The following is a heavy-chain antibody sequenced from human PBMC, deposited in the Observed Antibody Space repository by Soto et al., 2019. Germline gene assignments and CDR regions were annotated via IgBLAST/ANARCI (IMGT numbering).Heavy chain of an antibody. CDR2: ISTYNGNT. Sequence: HVQLVQSGAEVKKPGASVKVSCKASGYTLITYGVSWVRQAPGQGLYWLGWISTYNGNTRHAVRVQGIVTMTTDTTTNTAYMELKNLKSDDTAVDYCARGPTDYYDNSANYVLDYWGQGTLGTVSS. D-gene: IGHD3-22*01. V-gene: IGHV1-18*01. CDR1: GYTLITYG. J-gene: IGHJ4*02. CDR3: ARGPTDYYDNSANYVLDY.